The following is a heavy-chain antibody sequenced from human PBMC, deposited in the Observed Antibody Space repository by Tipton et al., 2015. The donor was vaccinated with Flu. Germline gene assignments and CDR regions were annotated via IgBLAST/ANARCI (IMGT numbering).Heavy chain of an antibody. V-gene: IGHV4-61*02. Sequence: LRLSCTVSGDSVNIANYYWTWIRQPVGKGLEWIGRIYPSGSTTYNPSLESRITMSIQTSYNQFSLKLTSVTAADTAVYYCARRDYSNYVSEPKNWFDPWGQGTLVTVSS. CDR1: GDSVNIANYY. J-gene: IGHJ5*02. CDR3: ARRDYSNYVSEPKNWFDP. D-gene: IGHD4-11*01. CDR2: IYPSGST.